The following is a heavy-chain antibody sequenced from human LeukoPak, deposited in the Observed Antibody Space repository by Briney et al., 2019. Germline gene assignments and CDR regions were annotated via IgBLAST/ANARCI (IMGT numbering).Heavy chain of an antibody. J-gene: IGHJ4*02. CDR1: GGTFTSYA. V-gene: IGHV1-2*02. D-gene: IGHD2-2*01. CDR3: ARRYCSSTSCYEFSGGY. Sequence: ASVKVSCKASGGTFTSYAMSWVRQAPGQGLEWMGWINPNTGGTNYAQKFQGRVTMTRDTSISTAYMPMSRLRADDTAVYYCARRYCSSTSCYEFSGGYWGEGTVVSVSS. CDR2: INPNTGGT.